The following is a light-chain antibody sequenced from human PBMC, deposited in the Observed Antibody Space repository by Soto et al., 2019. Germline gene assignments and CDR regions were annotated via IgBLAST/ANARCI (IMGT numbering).Light chain of an antibody. J-gene: IGKJ4*01. Sequence: EIVLTQSPGTLSLSPGERATLSCRASQSVSSNYFAWYQQKRGQAPRLLIHGASSRATGIPDRFSGSGSGTDFTLTISSLEPEDFAVYYCQQRSNWPLTFGGGTKVDIK. CDR2: GAS. CDR3: QQRSNWPLT. V-gene: IGKV3D-20*02. CDR1: QSVSSNY.